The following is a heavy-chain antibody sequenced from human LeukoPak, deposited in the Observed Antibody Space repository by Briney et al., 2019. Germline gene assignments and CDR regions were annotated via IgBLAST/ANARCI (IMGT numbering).Heavy chain of an antibody. J-gene: IGHJ4*02. Sequence: SETLSLTCVISGGSVSSGSSYWSWIRQPPGKGLEWIGYIYYSGSTYYNPSLKSRVTISVDTSKNQFSLKLSSVTAADTAVYYCARDLLNEGNHLDYWGQGTLVTVSS. V-gene: IGHV4-30-4*01. D-gene: IGHD4-23*01. CDR1: GGSVSSGSSY. CDR3: ARDLLNEGNHLDY. CDR2: IYYSGST.